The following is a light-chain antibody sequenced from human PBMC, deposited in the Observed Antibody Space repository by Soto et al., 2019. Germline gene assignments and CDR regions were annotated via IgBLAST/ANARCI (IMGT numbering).Light chain of an antibody. CDR1: QSVSSSY. J-gene: IGKJ1*01. CDR3: QQYGSSPWT. V-gene: IGKV3-20*01. CDR2: GAS. Sequence: EIVLTQSPVTLSLSPGERATLSFRASQSVSSSYLAWSHQKPGQSPRLLIYGASSRATGIPDRFSGSGSGTDFTLTISRLEPEDFAVYYCQQYGSSPWTFGQGTKVDIK.